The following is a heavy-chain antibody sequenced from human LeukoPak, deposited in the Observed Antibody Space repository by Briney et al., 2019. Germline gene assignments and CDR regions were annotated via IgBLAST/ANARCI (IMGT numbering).Heavy chain of an antibody. D-gene: IGHD3-10*01. CDR3: ARAHPLLRFGEPQPNYFDY. CDR1: GFTFSSYE. CDR2: ISSSGSTI. V-gene: IGHV3-48*03. Sequence: GGSLRLSCAASGFTFSSYEMNWVRQAPGKGLEWVSYISSSGSTIYYADSVKGRFTISRDNAKNSLYLQMNSLRAEDTAVYYCARAHPLLRFGEPQPNYFDYWGQGTLVTVSS. J-gene: IGHJ4*02.